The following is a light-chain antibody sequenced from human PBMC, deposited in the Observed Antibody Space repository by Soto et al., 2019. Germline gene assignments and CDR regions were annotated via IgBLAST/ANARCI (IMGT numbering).Light chain of an antibody. CDR2: ATS. V-gene: IGKV1-39*01. Sequence: DIQMTQSPSSLSASVGDRVAITCRASQSISSYLNWYQQKPGKAPKLLIYATSSLQGGVPSRFSGSGSGTDFTLAISSLQPEDFATYYRQQLNSYPFTLGPGTKVDIK. CDR3: QQLNSYPFT. CDR1: QSISSY. J-gene: IGKJ3*01.